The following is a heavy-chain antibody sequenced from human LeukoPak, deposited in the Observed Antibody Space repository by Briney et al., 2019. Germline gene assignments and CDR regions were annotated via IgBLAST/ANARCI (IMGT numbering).Heavy chain of an antibody. D-gene: IGHD5-24*01. J-gene: IGHJ4*02. V-gene: IGHV5-51*01. Sequence: GESLKISCKGSGYSFTSYWIGWVRQMPEKGVEWMGIVYPGDSDTRYSPSFQGQVTISADKSISTAYLQWSSLKASDTAMYYCAHEKVETAFDYWGQGTLVTVSS. CDR3: AHEKVETAFDY. CDR2: VYPGDSDT. CDR1: GYSFTSYW.